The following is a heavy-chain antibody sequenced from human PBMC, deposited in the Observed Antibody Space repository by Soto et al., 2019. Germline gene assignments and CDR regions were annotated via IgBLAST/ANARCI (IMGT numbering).Heavy chain of an antibody. Sequence: QVQLVESGGGLVKPGGSLRLSCAASGFTFSDYYMSWIRQAPGKGLEWVSYITSSGNTIYYADSVKGRFTISRDNAKNSLYLQMNSLRAEDTAVYYCARVVFSGRSTSCYGWGQGTLVTVSS. CDR2: ITSSGNTI. D-gene: IGHD2-2*01. CDR3: ARVVFSGRSTSCYG. V-gene: IGHV3-11*01. J-gene: IGHJ4*02. CDR1: GFTFSDYY.